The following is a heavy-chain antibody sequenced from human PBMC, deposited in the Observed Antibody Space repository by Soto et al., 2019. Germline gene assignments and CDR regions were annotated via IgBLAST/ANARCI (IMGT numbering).Heavy chain of an antibody. CDR2: IKQDGSEK. J-gene: IGHJ6*03. V-gene: IGHV3-7*01. Sequence: GGSLRLSCAASGFTFSSYWMSWVRQAPGKGLEWVANIKQDGSEKYYVDSVKGRFTISRDNAKNSLYLQMNSLRAEDTAVYYCARVHSSSSGGDYYYYYMDVWGKGTTVTVSS. CDR1: GFTFSSYW. CDR3: ARVHSSSSGGDYYYYYMDV. D-gene: IGHD6-6*01.